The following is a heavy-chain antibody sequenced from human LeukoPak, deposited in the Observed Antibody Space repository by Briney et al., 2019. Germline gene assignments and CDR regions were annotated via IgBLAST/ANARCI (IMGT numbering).Heavy chain of an antibody. J-gene: IGHJ4*02. Sequence: PGGSLRLSCAAPGFXFSSYWMNWVRQAPGKGLEWVANIKQDGSEKYYVDSVKGRFTISRDNAKSSLYLQMNSLRVEDTAVYYCATSRTLDHWGQGTLVTVSS. V-gene: IGHV3-7*05. CDR2: IKQDGSEK. CDR1: GFXFSSYW. CDR3: ATSRTLDH.